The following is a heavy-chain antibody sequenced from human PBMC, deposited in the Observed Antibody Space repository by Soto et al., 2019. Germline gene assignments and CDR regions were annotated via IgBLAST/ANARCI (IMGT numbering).Heavy chain of an antibody. CDR1: GYSISSGYY. CDR2: IYHSGST. V-gene: IGHV4-38-2*01. Sequence: SETLSLTCAVSGYSISSGYYWGWIRQPPGKGLEWIGGIYHSGSTYYNPSLKSRVTISVDTSKNQFSLKLSSVTAADTAVYYCARHTIAAHWFDPWGQGTLVTVSS. CDR3: ARHTIAAHWFDP. D-gene: IGHD6-6*01. J-gene: IGHJ5*02.